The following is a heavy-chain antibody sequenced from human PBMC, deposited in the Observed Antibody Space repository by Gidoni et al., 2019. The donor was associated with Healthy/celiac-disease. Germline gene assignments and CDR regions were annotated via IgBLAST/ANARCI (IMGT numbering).Heavy chain of an antibody. CDR2: IIPILGIA. CDR1: GGTFSSYA. J-gene: IGHJ4*02. Sequence: QVQLVQSGAEVKKPGSSVKVSCKASGGTFSSYAISWGRQAPGQGLEWMGRIIPILGIANYAQKFQGRVTITADKSTSTASMELSSLRSEDTAVYYCARVTFVDWKYCFDYWGQGTLVTVSS. V-gene: IGHV1-69*04. D-gene: IGHD1-1*01. CDR3: ARVTFVDWKYCFDY.